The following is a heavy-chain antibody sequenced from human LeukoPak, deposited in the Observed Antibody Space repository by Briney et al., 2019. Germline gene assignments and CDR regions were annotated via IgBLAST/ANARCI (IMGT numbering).Heavy chain of an antibody. D-gene: IGHD2/OR15-2a*01. CDR3: ARRGIEYKYVLDV. V-gene: IGHV5-51*01. CDR2: ISPDDSDT. Sequence: GESLKISCKGSGYIFANYWIAWVRQTPGKGLEWMGLISPDDSDTRDSPSFQGQVTISVDKSTSTAYLQWSSLKASDTAIYYCARRGIEYKYVLDVWGQGTTVSVSS. J-gene: IGHJ6*02. CDR1: GYIFANYW.